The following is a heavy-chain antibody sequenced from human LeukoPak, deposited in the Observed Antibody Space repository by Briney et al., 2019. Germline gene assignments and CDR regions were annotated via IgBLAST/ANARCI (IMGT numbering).Heavy chain of an antibody. CDR2: LSSRGDIT. D-gene: IGHD6-19*01. CDR3: ARETVAGTFDY. CDR1: GFTFSDYY. V-gene: IGHV3-11*01. Sequence: GSLRLSCAGSGFTFSDYYMSWIRQAPGKGLEWVSDLSSRGDITSYADSVKGRFTISRDNAKNSLYLQINRLRAKDTAVYYCARETVAGTFDYWGQGTLVTVSS. J-gene: IGHJ4*02.